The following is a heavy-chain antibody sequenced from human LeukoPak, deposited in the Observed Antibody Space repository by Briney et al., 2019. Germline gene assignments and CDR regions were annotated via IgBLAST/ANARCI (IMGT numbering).Heavy chain of an antibody. CDR3: ARLGSYSDH. D-gene: IGHD1-26*01. CDR2: IHSSGAT. Sequence: SETLSLTCSVSAGSINSYYWSWLRQPPGKGLEWIGYIHSSGATHYNPSLKSRVTTSLDTSKNQFSLKLSSVTAADTAVYYCARLGSYSDHWGQGTLGTVSS. CDR1: AGSINSYY. V-gene: IGHV4-4*09. J-gene: IGHJ5*02.